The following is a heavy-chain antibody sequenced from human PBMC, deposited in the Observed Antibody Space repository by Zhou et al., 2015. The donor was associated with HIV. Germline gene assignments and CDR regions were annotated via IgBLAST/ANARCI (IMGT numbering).Heavy chain of an antibody. CDR1: GGAFTNFI. J-gene: IGHJ6*03. D-gene: IGHD3-3*01. CDR3: ARSRFLEVGHKHYMDV. Sequence: QVQLEQFGAAVKKPGSSVKVSCSASGGAFTNFIITWVRQAPGQGLEWMGEIIPKYGTTNRAQKFQDRLSMTADESTNTAHMQLTSLTDDDTAVYFCARSRFLEVGHKHYMDVWGKGTTVTVSS. CDR2: IIPKYGTT. V-gene: IGHV1-69*01.